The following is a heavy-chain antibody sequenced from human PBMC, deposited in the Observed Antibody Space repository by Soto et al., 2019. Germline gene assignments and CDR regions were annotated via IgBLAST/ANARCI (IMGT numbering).Heavy chain of an antibody. CDR2: IYNSGVT. Sequence: WETLSLTCTVSSGSIGTGSTDYWGWIRQPPGKGLDWIGNIYNSGVTFYNPSLNTRVTISIDTSKNQFSLKLSSVTAADTAVYYCARHVWSIAAALKWIDPWGQGALVTVSA. J-gene: IGHJ5*02. CDR1: SGSIGTGSTDY. V-gene: IGHV4-39*01. CDR3: ARHVWSIAAALKWIDP. D-gene: IGHD6-13*01.